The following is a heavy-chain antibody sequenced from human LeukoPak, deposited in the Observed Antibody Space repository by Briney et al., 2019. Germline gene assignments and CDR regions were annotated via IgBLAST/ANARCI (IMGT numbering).Heavy chain of an antibody. CDR3: ARDNRNWNPSADDY. CDR2: IYYSGST. CDR1: GGSFSGYY. J-gene: IGHJ4*02. Sequence: SETLSLTCAVYGGSFSGYYWSWIRQPPGEGLEWIGYIYYSGSTNYNPSLKSRVTISVDTSKNQFSLKLSSVTAADTAVYYCARDNRNWNPSADDYWGQGTLVTVSS. D-gene: IGHD1-20*01. V-gene: IGHV4-59*01.